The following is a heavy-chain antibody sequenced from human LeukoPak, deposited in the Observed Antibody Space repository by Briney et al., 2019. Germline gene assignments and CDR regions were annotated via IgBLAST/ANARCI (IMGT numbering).Heavy chain of an antibody. CDR3: ARVTRWAGLDF. CDR2: IYYSGST. V-gene: IGHV4-30-4*01. CDR1: GGSISSGDKY. Sequence: SETLSLTCNVSGGSISSGDKYWSWIRQPPGKGLEWIGYIYYSGSTYYNPSLKSRLTISVDASENQFSLHLTSVTAADTAVYFCARVTRWAGLDFWGQGTLVTVSS. J-gene: IGHJ4*02. D-gene: IGHD2-21*02.